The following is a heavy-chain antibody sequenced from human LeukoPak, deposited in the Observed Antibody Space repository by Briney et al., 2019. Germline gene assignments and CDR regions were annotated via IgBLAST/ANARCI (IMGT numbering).Heavy chain of an antibody. CDR1: GFTFSSYS. D-gene: IGHD5-12*01. CDR3: APNSGYDLVADY. J-gene: IGHJ4*02. Sequence: GGSLRLSCAASGFTFSSYSMNWVRQAPGKGLEWVSSISSSSSYIYYADSVKGRFTISRDNAKNSLYLQMNSLRAEDTAVYYCAPNSGYDLVADYWGQGTLVTVSS. V-gene: IGHV3-21*01. CDR2: ISSSSSYI.